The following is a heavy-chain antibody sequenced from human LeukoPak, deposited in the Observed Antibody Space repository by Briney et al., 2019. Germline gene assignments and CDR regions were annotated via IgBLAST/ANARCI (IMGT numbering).Heavy chain of an antibody. D-gene: IGHD3-3*01. J-gene: IGHJ3*02. CDR3: ARLKPRVYDFWSGWGAFDI. CDR1: GGSISSYY. V-gene: IGHV4-59*01. CDR2: IYYSGST. Sequence: SETLSLTCTVSGGSISSYYWSWIRQPPGKGLEWIGYIYYSGSTNYNPSLKSRVTISVDTSKNQFSLKLSSVTAADTAVYYCARLKPRVYDFWSGWGAFDIWGQGTMVTVSS.